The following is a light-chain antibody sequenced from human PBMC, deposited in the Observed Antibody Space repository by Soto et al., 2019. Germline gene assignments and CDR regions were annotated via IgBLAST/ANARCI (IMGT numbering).Light chain of an antibody. CDR3: QHFNNYPWT. CDR1: QSSSSW. J-gene: IGKJ1*01. CDR2: KAP. Sequence: DIQMTQSPSTLSASVGDRVTITCRASQSSSSWLAWYQQKPGKAPKLLIYKAPSLESGVPSRFSGSGSGTEYTRSIMSVQPGDFASYYWQHFNNYPWTVGQGTGVEIK. V-gene: IGKV1-5*03.